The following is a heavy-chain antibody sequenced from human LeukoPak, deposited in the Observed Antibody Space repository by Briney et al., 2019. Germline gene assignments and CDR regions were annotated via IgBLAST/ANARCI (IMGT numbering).Heavy chain of an antibody. CDR1: EFSFSGYA. CDR3: ATTFRGVIITRLDY. V-gene: IGHV3-30*04. CDR2: ISHDEKNK. D-gene: IGHD3-10*01. Sequence: GRSLRLSCAASEFSFSGYAMHWVRRTPGKGLEWVAVISHDEKNKFYAESVKGRFTISRDNSKNTLFLEMNSLRPEDTAFYYCATTFRGVIITRLDYWGQGTLVTVSS. J-gene: IGHJ4*02.